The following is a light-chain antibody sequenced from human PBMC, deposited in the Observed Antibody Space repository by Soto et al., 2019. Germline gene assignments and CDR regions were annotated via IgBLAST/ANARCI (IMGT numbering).Light chain of an antibody. CDR1: QDISNY. CDR2: DAS. V-gene: IGKV1-33*01. Sequence: DIEMTQSPSSLSASVGDRVTITCQASQDISNYLNWYQQKTGRAPKLLIYDASSLESGVSSRFSGSGTGKQFTFPISSLQPDDIATYYCQQYEDFPLTFGQGTRLDIK. J-gene: IGKJ5*01. CDR3: QQYEDFPLT.